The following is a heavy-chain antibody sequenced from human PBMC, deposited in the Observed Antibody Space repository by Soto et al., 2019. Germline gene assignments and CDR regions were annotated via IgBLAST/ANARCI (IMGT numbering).Heavy chain of an antibody. CDR2: VSYDGSKQ. CDR3: ARDRVYYYDNSGYYNFDY. J-gene: IGHJ4*02. Sequence: QVQLVESGGGVVQPGRSLRVSCADSGFTFSNYAMHWVRQAPGKGLECVAVVSYDGSKQFYADSVEGRFTISRDSSKSTLYLNMDNLREEDTAVYYCARDRVYYYDNSGYYNFDYWGQGTLVTVSS. CDR1: GFTFSNYA. V-gene: IGHV3-30-3*01. D-gene: IGHD3-22*01.